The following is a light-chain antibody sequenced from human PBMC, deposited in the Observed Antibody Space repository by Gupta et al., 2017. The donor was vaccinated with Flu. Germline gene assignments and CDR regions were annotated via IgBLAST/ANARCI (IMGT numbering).Light chain of an antibody. V-gene: IGKV1-33*01. J-gene: IGKJ5*01. CDR3: QHYYVVPTA. CDR1: RDIINF. CDR2: DAS. Sequence: IQMTQSPSSLSGSVGDRVTITCQASRDIINFLNWYHQKPGKAPKLLIYDASNLETGVPSRFSGSRSGTHFTLTIDNLQPEDVGMCFCQHYYVVPTAFGQGTRL.